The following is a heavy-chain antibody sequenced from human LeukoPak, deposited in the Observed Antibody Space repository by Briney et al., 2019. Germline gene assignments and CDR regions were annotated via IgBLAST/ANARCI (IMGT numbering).Heavy chain of an antibody. D-gene: IGHD6-25*01. CDR2: IFSSGIT. J-gene: IGHJ5*02. CDR3: AKLSGGRVDR. Sequence: PSETLSLTCTVSDGSISNYYWSWIRQPPGKGLEGIGYIFSSGITTYHPSLRSRLTISVDTSKNQFSLRLSSVTAAKTAVYYCAKLSGGRVDRWGQGTLVTVSS. V-gene: IGHV4-59*08. CDR1: DGSISNYY.